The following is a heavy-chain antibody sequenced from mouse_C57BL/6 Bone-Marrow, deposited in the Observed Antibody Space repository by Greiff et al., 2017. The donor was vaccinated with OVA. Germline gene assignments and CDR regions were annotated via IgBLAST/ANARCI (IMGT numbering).Heavy chain of an antibody. CDR3: AREGGITGRHFDY. CDR2: IYPSDSET. D-gene: IGHD4-1*01. Sequence: VQLQQPGAELVRPGSSVKLSCKASGYTFTSYWMDWVKQRPGQGLEWIGNIYPSDSETHYNQKFKDKATLTVDESSSTAYMQLSSLTSEDSAVYYCAREGGITGRHFDYWGQGTTLTVSS. V-gene: IGHV1-61*01. J-gene: IGHJ2*01. CDR1: GYTFTSYW.